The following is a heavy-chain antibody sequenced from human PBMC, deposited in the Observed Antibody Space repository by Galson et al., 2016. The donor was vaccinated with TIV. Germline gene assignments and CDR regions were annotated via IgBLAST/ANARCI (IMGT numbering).Heavy chain of an antibody. CDR2: INPHSGGT. CDR3: ARAATVVGDWYFAL. V-gene: IGHV1-2*02. CDR1: GYTFTSYH. J-gene: IGHJ2*01. D-gene: IGHD4-23*01. Sequence: SVKVSCKASGYTFTSYHVHWVRQAPGQGLEWMGSINPHSGGTNSAQSFQGRVTITRDPSISTASMELSMLRSDDTATYYCARAATVVGDWYFALWGRGTLVPVSS.